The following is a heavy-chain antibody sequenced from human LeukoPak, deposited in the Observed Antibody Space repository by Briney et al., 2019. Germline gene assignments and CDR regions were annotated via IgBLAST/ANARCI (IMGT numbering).Heavy chain of an antibody. CDR1: GYTFTSYG. CDR3: ARVFTLGSSHGDF. J-gene: IGHJ4*02. CDR2: ISAYNGNT. V-gene: IGHV1-18*01. D-gene: IGHD6-13*01. Sequence: ASVKVSCKAPGYTFTSYGISWVRQAPGQGLEWMGWISAYNGNTNCAQKLQGRVTMTTDTSTSTAYMELRSLRSDDTAVYYCARVFTLGSSHGDFWGQGTLVTVSS.